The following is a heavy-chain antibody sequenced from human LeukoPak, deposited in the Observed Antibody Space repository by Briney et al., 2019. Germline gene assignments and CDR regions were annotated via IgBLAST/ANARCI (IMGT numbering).Heavy chain of an antibody. CDR2: IIPIFGTA. D-gene: IGHD1-1*01. J-gene: IGHJ3*02. CDR3: ARGRAPLENAFDI. V-gene: IGHV1-69*05. Sequence: SVKVSCKASGGTFSSYAISWVRQAPGQGLEWMGGIIPIFGTANYAQKFQGGVTITTDESTSTAYMELSSLRSEDTAVYYCARGRAPLENAFDIWGQRTMVTVSS. CDR1: GGTFSSYA.